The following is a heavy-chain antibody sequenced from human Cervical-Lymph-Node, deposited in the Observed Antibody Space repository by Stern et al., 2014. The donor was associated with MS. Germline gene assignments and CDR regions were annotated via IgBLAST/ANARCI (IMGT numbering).Heavy chain of an antibody. D-gene: IGHD4-17*01. J-gene: IGHJ5*02. CDR2: IYHSGST. Sequence: QVQLQQSGPGLVKPSGTLSLTCAVSGGSISSSNWWSWVRQPPGKGLEWIGEIYHSGSTNYNPSLKSRVPISVDKSKNQFSLKLSSVTAADTAVYYCTRDDYGERGWFDPWGQGTLVTVSS. CDR3: TRDDYGERGWFDP. CDR1: GGSISSSNW. V-gene: IGHV4-4*02.